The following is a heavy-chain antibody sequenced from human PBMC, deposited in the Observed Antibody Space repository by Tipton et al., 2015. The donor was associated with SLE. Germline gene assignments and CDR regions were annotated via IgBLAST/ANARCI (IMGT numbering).Heavy chain of an antibody. D-gene: IGHD3-3*01. V-gene: IGHV4-38-2*02. CDR1: GYSISSGYY. CDR2: IYHSGST. J-gene: IGHJ3*02. Sequence: TLSLTCTVSGYSISSGYYWGWIRQPPGKGLEWIGSIYHSGSTYYNPSLKSRVTISVDTSKNQFSPKLSSVTAADTAVYYCARNNTIRKGGNYDFWIGPWAFDIWGQGTMVTVSS. CDR3: ARNNTIRKGGNYDFWIGPWAFDI.